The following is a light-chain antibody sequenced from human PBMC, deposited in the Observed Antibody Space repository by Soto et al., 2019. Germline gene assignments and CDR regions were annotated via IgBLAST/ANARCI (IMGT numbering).Light chain of an antibody. J-gene: IGLJ2*01. V-gene: IGLV1-40*01. Sequence: QSVLTQPPSVSGAPVQRVTISCTGSSSNIGAGYDVHWYQQLPGTAPKLLIYGNSNRPSGVPDRFSGAKSGTSAYLAITGLQAEDEADYYCQSYDSSLSRVFGGGTQLNVL. CDR3: QSYDSSLSRV. CDR2: GNS. CDR1: SSNIGAGYD.